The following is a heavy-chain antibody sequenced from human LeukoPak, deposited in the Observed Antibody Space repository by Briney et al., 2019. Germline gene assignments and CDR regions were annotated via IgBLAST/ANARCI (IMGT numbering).Heavy chain of an antibody. Sequence: GGSLRLSCAASGFTFSSYAMSWVRQAPGKGLEWVSSISNSGGRTFYTDSVKGRYTISRDNSKNTLYLQMNSLRAEDTAVYYCAVGRQWLVPDYFDYWGQGTLVTVSS. D-gene: IGHD6-19*01. CDR2: ISNSGGRT. CDR1: GFTFSSYA. CDR3: AVGRQWLVPDYFDY. J-gene: IGHJ4*02. V-gene: IGHV3-23*01.